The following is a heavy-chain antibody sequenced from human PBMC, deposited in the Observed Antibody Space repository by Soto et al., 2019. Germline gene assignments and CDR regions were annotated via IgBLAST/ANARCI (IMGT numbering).Heavy chain of an antibody. D-gene: IGHD1-1*01. CDR3: ARDRRQLAFDS. V-gene: IGHV4-30-4*01. J-gene: IGHJ4*02. CDR1: GCSVSSGDYY. CDR2: IYYSGTTSYNPSLYYSGTT. Sequence: SETLSLTCTVSGCSVSSGDYYWSWIRQPPGKGLEWIGYIYYSGTTSYNPSLYYSGTTSYNPSLQSRVNISVDTSKNQFSLKLSSVTAADTAVYYCARDRRQLAFDSWGQGALVTVSS.